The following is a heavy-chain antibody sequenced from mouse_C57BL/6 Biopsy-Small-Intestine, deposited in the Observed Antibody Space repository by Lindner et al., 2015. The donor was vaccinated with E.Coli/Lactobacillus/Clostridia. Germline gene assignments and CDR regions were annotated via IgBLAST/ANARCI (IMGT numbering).Heavy chain of an antibody. D-gene: IGHD4-1*01. CDR3: VRNWDESAY. CDR2: IRTKSSNYET. V-gene: IGHV10-3*01. CDR1: GFTFSIYA. Sequence: VQLQESGGGLVQPKGSLKLSCAASGFTFSIYAMHWVRQAPGKGLEWVARIRTKSSNYETYYADSVHDRFTISRDDSQSMLYLQMNNLRTEDTAMYYCVRNWDESAYWGQGTLVTVSA. J-gene: IGHJ3*01.